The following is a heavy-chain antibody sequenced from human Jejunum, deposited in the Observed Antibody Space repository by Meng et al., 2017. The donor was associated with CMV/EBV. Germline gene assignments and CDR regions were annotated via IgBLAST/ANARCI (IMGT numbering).Heavy chain of an antibody. V-gene: IGHV1-2*06. J-gene: IGHJ5*02. D-gene: IGHD2-15*01. Sequence: QVQLVQSGAEVKKPGASVKGSGKSSEYTLTDYYLHWVRQAPGQGLEWRGRINPNSGATGYAQRFQGRVTMTRDTSISTVYMELTSLRSDDTAMYYCARDLLGSLNWFDPWGQGALVTVSS. CDR2: INPNSGAT. CDR3: ARDLLGSLNWFDP. CDR1: EYTLTDYY.